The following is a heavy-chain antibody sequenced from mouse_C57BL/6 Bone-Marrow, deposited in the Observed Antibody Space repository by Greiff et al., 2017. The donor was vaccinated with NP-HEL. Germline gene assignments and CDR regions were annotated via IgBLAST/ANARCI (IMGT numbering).Heavy chain of an antibody. CDR1: GYAFTNYL. CDR2: INPGSGGT. J-gene: IGHJ4*01. CDR3: AREGYYYGSRRYAMDY. V-gene: IGHV1-54*01. Sequence: QVQLKQSGAELVRPGTSVKVSCKASGYAFTNYLIEWVKQRPGQGLEWIGVINPGSGGTNYNEKFKGKATLTADKSSSTAYMQLSSLTSEDSAVYFCAREGYYYGSRRYAMDYWGQGTSVTVSS. D-gene: IGHD1-1*01.